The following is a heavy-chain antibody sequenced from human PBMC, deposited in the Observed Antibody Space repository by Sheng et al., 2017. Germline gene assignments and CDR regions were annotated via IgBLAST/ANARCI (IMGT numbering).Heavy chain of an antibody. D-gene: IGHD6-13*01. J-gene: IGHJ6*03. CDR2: IYTSGST. CDR3: ARARWYYYYMDV. CDR1: GGSISSGSYY. Sequence: QVQLQESGPGLVKPSQTLSLTCTVSGGSISSGSYYWSWIRQPAGKGLEWIGHIYTSGSTNYNPSLKSRVTISVDTSKNQFSLKLSSVTAADTAVYYCARARWYYYYMDVWGKGTTVTVSS. V-gene: IGHV4-61*09.